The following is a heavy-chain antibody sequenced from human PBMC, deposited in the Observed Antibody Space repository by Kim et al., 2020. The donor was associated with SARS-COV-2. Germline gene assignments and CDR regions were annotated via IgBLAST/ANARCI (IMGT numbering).Heavy chain of an antibody. CDR1: GFTFDDYA. CDR3: ARAPGYSGYGNFDY. J-gene: IGHJ4*02. V-gene: IGHV3-9*01. D-gene: IGHD5-12*01. CDR2: ISWNVGSI. Sequence: GGSLRLSCAASGFTFDDYAMHWVRQAPGKGLEWVSGISWNVGSIGYADSVKGRFIISRDNAKNSLYLQMNSLRAEDTALYYCARAPGYSGYGNFDYWGQG.